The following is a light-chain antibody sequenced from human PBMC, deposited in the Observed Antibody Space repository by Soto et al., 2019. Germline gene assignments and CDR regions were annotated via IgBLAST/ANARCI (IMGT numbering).Light chain of an antibody. Sequence: QSALTQPPSASGSPGQSVTISCTGTSSDVGNYNYVSWYQQHPGKAPRLMIYQVNKRPSGVPDRFSGSKSGNTASLTVSGLQAEDKADYYCTSYSGVNQVLFGGGTKLTVL. CDR3: TSYSGVNQVL. J-gene: IGLJ3*02. CDR2: QVN. V-gene: IGLV2-8*01. CDR1: SSDVGNYNY.